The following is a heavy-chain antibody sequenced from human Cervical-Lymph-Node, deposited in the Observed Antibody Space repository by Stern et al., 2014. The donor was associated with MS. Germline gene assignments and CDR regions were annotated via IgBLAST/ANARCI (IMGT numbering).Heavy chain of an antibody. V-gene: IGHV1-69*01. CDR1: GGTFRSYG. CDR2: IIPIFGVT. J-gene: IGHJ6*02. Sequence: QMQLVESGAEVKQPGSSVNVSCKASGGTFRSYGFSWVRQAPGKGLEWMGGIIPIFGVTNYEQKYQGRVTIIADESTNTVYMELSSLRSEDTAVYYCARHFDWLLGAEDYGMDVWGQGTTVTVSS. CDR3: ARHFDWLLGAEDYGMDV. D-gene: IGHD3-9*01.